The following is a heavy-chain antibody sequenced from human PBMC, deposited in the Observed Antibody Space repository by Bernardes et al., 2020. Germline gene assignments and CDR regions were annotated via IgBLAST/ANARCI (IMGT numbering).Heavy chain of an antibody. Sequence: GGSLRLSCAASGFSFSNYGMHWVRQAPGKGLEWVAVIWFDGSNKYYADSVKGRFTISRDNSKNTLYLQMNSLRAEDTAVYYCARWGVDYWGQGTLVTVSS. D-gene: IGHD3-16*01. CDR2: IWFDGSNK. V-gene: IGHV3-33*01. CDR1: GFSFSNYG. J-gene: IGHJ4*02. CDR3: ARWGVDY.